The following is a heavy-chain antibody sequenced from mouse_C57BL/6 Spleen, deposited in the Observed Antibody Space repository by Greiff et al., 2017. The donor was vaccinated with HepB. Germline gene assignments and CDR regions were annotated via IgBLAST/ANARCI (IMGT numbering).Heavy chain of an antibody. CDR1: GYTFTSYW. CDR2: INPSNGGT. CDR3: ARCSSGYWYFDV. D-gene: IGHD3-2*02. J-gene: IGHJ1*03. Sequence: VQLQQSGTELVKPGASVKLSCKASGYTFTSYWMHWVKQRPGQGLEWIGNINPSNGGTNYNEKFKSKATLTVDKSSSTAYMQLSILTSEDSAVYYCARCSSGYWYFDVWGTGTTVTVSS. V-gene: IGHV1-53*01.